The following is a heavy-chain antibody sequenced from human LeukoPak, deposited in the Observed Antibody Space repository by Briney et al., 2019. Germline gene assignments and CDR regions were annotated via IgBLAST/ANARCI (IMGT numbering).Heavy chain of an antibody. J-gene: IGHJ4*02. CDR1: GVSISSSAYY. Sequence: SETLSLTCSVSGVSISSSAYYWGWIRQTPGKGLEWFGSIYSGGTTYYNPSLKSRLTISLDTSKNQFSLRLNSVTAADTAVYYCASPVAIEYYYETRDDYEGDYWGQGTLVTVSS. V-gene: IGHV4-39*01. D-gene: IGHD3-22*01. CDR3: ASPVAIEYYYETRDDYEGDY. CDR2: IYSGGTT.